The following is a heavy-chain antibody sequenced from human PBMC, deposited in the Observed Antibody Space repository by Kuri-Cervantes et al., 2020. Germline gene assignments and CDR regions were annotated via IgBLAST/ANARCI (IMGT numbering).Heavy chain of an antibody. CDR3: ARKGIWYGEVPNAFDM. CDR2: IYWDDDK. Sequence: SGPTLVKPTQTLTLTCTFSGFSLSTSGVGVGWIRQPPGRALEWLALIYWDDDKRYGPSLKSRLTITKDTSKNQVVLIMTNMDPADTATYYCARKGIWYGEVPNAFDMWGQGTTVTVSS. D-gene: IGHD3-10*01. J-gene: IGHJ3*02. CDR1: GFSLSTSGVG. V-gene: IGHV2-5*05.